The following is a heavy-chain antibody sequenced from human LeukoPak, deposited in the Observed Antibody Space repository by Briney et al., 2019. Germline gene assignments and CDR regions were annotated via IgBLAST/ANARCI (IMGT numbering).Heavy chain of an antibody. CDR3: ARETYSSGWTFFDY. CDR1: GFTFSKYG. CDR2: ISSSSSYI. D-gene: IGHD6-19*01. J-gene: IGHJ4*02. Sequence: GGSLRLSCAASGFTFSKYGMHWVRQAPGKGLEWVSSISSSSSYIYYADSVKGRFTISRDNAKNSLYLQMNSLRAEDTAVYYCARETYSSGWTFFDYWGQGTLVTVSS. V-gene: IGHV3-21*01.